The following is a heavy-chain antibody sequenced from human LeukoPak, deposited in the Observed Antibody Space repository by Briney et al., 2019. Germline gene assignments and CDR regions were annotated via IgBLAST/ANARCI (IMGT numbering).Heavy chain of an antibody. CDR1: GGSISSGGYY. D-gene: IGHD2-2*01. CDR3: AREVPAAMSFDL. Sequence: PSETLSLTCTVSGGSISSGGYYWSWIRQPPGKGLEWIGYIYHSGSTYYNPSLKSRVTISVDRSKNQFSLKLSSVTAADTAVYYCAREVPAAMSFDLWGRGTLVTVSS. V-gene: IGHV4-30-2*01. J-gene: IGHJ2*01. CDR2: IYHSGST.